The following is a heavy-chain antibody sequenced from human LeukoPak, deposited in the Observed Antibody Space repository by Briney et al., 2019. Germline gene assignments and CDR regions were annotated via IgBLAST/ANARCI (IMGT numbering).Heavy chain of an antibody. CDR1: GYNFISYY. CDR3: AREDVVLVDAVRYYYYGMDV. V-gene: IGHV1-46*01. D-gene: IGHD2-8*01. CDR2: INPSGGST. J-gene: IGHJ6*02. Sequence: GASVKVSCKASGYNFISYYMHWVRQAPGQGLEWMGIINPSGGSTSYAQKFQDRVTMTRDTSTSTVYMELSSLKFGDTAVYYCAREDVVLVDAVRYYYYGMDVWGQGTTATVSS.